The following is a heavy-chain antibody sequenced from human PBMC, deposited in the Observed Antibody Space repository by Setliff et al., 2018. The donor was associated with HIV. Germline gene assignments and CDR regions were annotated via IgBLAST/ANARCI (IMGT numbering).Heavy chain of an antibody. D-gene: IGHD2-8*02. Sequence: PSETLSLTCAVYGGPLSGHYWSWIRQPPGQGLEWIGETSHSGKTNYNPSLKSRVTISVDTSKNQFSLKLNSVTAADTAVYYCTVYNTGSSKDHYWGQGTPVTVSS. CDR2: TSHSGKT. J-gene: IGHJ4*02. V-gene: IGHV4-34*01. CDR3: TVYNTGSSKDHY. CDR1: GGPLSGHY.